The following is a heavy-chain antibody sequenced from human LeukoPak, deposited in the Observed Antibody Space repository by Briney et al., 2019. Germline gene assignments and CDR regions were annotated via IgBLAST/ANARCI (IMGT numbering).Heavy chain of an antibody. CDR1: GGSISSDDYY. Sequence: SQTLSLTCTVSGGSISSDDYYWSWIRQPPGKGLEWIGYIYYGGSTSYNPSLKSRVTISVDTSKNQFSLKLSSVTAADTAVYYCARETDKPAAYYFDYWGQGTLVTVSS. D-gene: IGHD2-2*01. CDR3: ARETDKPAAYYFDY. J-gene: IGHJ4*02. CDR2: IYYGGST. V-gene: IGHV4-30-4*08.